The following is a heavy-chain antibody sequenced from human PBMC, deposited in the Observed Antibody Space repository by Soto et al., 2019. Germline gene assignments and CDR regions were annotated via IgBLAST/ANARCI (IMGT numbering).Heavy chain of an antibody. CDR3: XXXXXXXXXXXYCY. J-gene: IGHJ4*02. Sequence: EVQLVESGGGLVKPGGSLRLSCAASGFTFSSYSMNWVRQAPGKGLEWVSSISSSSSYIYYADSVKGRFTISRDNAKNXXXXXXXXXXXXXXXXXXXXXXXXXXXXXXYCYWGQGTLVTVSS. CDR1: GFTFSSYS. V-gene: IGHV3-21*01. D-gene: IGHD3-10*01. CDR2: ISSSSSYI.